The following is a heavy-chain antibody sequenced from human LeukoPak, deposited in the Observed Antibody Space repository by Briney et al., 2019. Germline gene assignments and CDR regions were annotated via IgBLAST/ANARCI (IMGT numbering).Heavy chain of an antibody. J-gene: IGHJ2*01. V-gene: IGHV1-46*01. CDR2: FNPAGGRT. Sequence: ASVKVSCKASANTFTDYYMHWVRQAPGQGHEWMGIFNPAGGRTSYAQKFQGRVTITRDTSTSTLYMELSSLRSEDTAVYYCARDQAAVTTPLDWSFTLWGRGTLVTVSS. CDR3: ARDQAAVTTPLDWSFTL. CDR1: ANTFTDYY. D-gene: IGHD4-17*01.